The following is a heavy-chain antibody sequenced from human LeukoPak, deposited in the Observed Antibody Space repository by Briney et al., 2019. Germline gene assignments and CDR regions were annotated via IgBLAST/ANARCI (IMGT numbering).Heavy chain of an antibody. CDR2: INSDGSIT. J-gene: IGHJ4*02. CDR3: AREARGSYEGPYFDY. V-gene: IGHV3-74*01. Sequence: GGSLRLSCAASGFTFTTYWMHWVRQAPGKGLVWVSHINSDGSITSYADSVKGRFTISRDNAKNTLYLQMNSLRAEDTAVYYCAREARGSYEGPYFDYWGQGTLVTVSS. CDR1: GFTFTTYW. D-gene: IGHD1-26*01.